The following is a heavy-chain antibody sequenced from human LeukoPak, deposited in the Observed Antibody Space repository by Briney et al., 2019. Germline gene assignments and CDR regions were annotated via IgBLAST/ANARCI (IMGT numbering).Heavy chain of an antibody. CDR2: IRYDGSNK. V-gene: IGHV3-33*01. CDR1: GFTFSSYG. D-gene: IGHD5-12*01. Sequence: GGSLRLSCAASGFTFSSYGMHWVRQAPGKGLEWVAVIRYDGSNKYYADSVKGRFTISRDNSKNTLYLQMNSLRAEDTAVYYCAREYNWYFDLWGRGTLVTVSS. J-gene: IGHJ2*01. CDR3: AREYNWYFDL.